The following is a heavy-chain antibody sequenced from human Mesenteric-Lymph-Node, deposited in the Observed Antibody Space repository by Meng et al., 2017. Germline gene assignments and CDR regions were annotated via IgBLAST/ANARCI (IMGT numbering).Heavy chain of an antibody. CDR2: ISSSSSYI. V-gene: IGHV3-21*04. CDR1: GFTFSSYS. J-gene: IGHJ4*02. Sequence: GESLKISCAASGFTFSSYSMNWVRQAPGKGLEWVSSISSSSSYIYYADSVKGRFTISRDNAKNSLYLQMNSLRAEDTALYYCAREPTTVVGLDYWGQGTLVTVSS. D-gene: IGHD4-23*01. CDR3: AREPTTVVGLDY.